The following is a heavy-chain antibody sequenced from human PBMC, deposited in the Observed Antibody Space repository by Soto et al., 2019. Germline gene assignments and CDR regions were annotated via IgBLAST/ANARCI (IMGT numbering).Heavy chain of an antibody. D-gene: IGHD6-13*01. CDR2: INHRGSA. CDR3: ARQNAASGTYYFDY. Sequence: SETLSLTCAVSGASVSSTYWWSWVRQPPGKGPEWIGEINHRGSANYNPSLKSRVTMSLDISKSQFSLRLTSVTAADTAVYFCARQNAASGTYYFDYWGRGALVTVSS. CDR1: GASVSSTYW. J-gene: IGHJ4*02. V-gene: IGHV4-4*02.